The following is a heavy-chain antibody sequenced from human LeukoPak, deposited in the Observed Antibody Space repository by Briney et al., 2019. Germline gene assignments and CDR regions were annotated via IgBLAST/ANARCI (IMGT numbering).Heavy chain of an antibody. CDR1: GGSISTSLYS. J-gene: IGHJ5*02. V-gene: IGHV4-39*01. CDR2: VHYTGTT. D-gene: IGHD1-26*01. CDR3: ARHLVGPNWFDP. Sequence: YPSETLSLTCTVSGGSISTSLYSWGWIRQPPGKELERIGSVHYTGTTSYNPSFQSRATIFVDTSKNQFSLRLTSVTAADTAVYFCARHLVGPNWFDPWGQGTLVTVSS.